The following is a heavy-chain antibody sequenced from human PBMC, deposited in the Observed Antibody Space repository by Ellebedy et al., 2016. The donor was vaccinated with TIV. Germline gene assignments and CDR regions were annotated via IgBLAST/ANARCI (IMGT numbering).Heavy chain of an antibody. Sequence: MPSETLSLTCTVSGGSISSYYWSWIRQPPGKGLEWIGYIYYSGSTNYNPSLKSRVTISVDTSKNQFSLKLSSVTAADTAVYYCARGKGTMVRGKHGMDVWGQGTTVTVSS. V-gene: IGHV4-59*08. CDR3: ARGKGTMVRGKHGMDV. J-gene: IGHJ6*02. CDR2: IYYSGST. D-gene: IGHD3-10*01. CDR1: GGSISSYY.